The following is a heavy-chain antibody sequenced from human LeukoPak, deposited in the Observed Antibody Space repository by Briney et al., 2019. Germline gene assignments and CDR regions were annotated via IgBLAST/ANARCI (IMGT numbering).Heavy chain of an antibody. CDR3: ARAFYVWGSYRLDY. D-gene: IGHD3-16*02. J-gene: IGHJ4*02. CDR2: INHSGST. V-gene: IGHV4-34*01. Sequence: SEPLSLTCAVYGGSFSGYYWSWIRQPPGKGLEWIGEINHSGSTNYNPSLKSRVTISVDTSKNQFSLKLSSVTAADTAVYYCARAFYVWGSYRLDYWGQGTLVTVSS. CDR1: GGSFSGYY.